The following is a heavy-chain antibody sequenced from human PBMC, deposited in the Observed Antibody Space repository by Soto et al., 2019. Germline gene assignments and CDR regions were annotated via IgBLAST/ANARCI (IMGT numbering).Heavy chain of an antibody. J-gene: IGHJ4*02. CDR3: AKVKRGIVPTIVGVFDS. Sequence: EVQLLESGGGLVQPGGSLRLSCAGSGYTHTFNTYAMSWVRQAPGEGLEWVEGISPTGGSTYYADSVKGRFTISRDNSEETLFLQKCSIRVEYAAVYFCAKVKRGIVPTIVGVFDSWGRGTLVTVAS. CDR2: ISPTGGST. D-gene: IGHD5-12*01. CDR1: GYTHTFNTYA. V-gene: IGHV3-23*01.